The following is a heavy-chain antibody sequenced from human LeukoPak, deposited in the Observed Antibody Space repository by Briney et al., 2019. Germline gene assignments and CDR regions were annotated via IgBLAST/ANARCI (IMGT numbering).Heavy chain of an antibody. V-gene: IGHV3-20*04. D-gene: IGHD3-10*01. CDR3: ARELCFGGRGARTTDFDY. CDR1: GFTFDDYG. Sequence: PGGSLRLSCAASGFTFDDYGMSWVRQAPGKGLEWVSGINWNGGSTGYADSVKGRFTISRDNAKNSLYLQMNSLRAEDTALYYCARELCFGGRGARTTDFDYWGQGTLVTVSS. J-gene: IGHJ4*02. CDR2: INWNGGST.